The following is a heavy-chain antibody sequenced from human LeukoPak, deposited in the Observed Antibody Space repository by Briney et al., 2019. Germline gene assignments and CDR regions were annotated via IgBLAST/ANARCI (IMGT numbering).Heavy chain of an antibody. CDR3: AKAEAVAEEFDY. CDR1: GFTFDDYA. Sequence: GGSLRLSCAASGFTFDDYAMHWVRQAPGKGLEWVSSISWNSGSIGYADSVKGRVTISRDNAKNSLYLQMNSLRAEGTALYYCAKAEAVAEEFDYWGQGALVTVSS. D-gene: IGHD6-19*01. J-gene: IGHJ4*02. V-gene: IGHV3-9*01. CDR2: ISWNSGSI.